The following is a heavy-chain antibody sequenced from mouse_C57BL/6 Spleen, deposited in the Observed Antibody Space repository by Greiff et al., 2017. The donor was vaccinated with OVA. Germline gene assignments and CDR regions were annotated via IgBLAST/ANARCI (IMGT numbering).Heavy chain of an antibody. Sequence: VQGVDSGPGLVAPSQSLSITCTVSGFSLTSYGVSWVRQPPGKGLEWLGVIWGDGSTNYHSALISRLSISKDNSKSQVFLKLNSLQTDETTTYYCAREAYDYDEFAYWGQGTLVTVSA. CDR3: AREAYDYDEFAY. V-gene: IGHV2-3*01. CDR1: GFSLTSYG. J-gene: IGHJ3*01. D-gene: IGHD2-4*01. CDR2: IWGDGST.